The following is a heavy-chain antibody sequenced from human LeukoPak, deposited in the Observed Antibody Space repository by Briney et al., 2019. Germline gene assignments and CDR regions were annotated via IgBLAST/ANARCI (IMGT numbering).Heavy chain of an antibody. CDR1: GYSFTSYW. V-gene: IGHV5-51*01. CDR3: ARHGAHITIFGVARTRPSYNWFDP. D-gene: IGHD3-3*01. CDR2: IYPGDSDT. J-gene: IGHJ5*02. Sequence: GESLMISCKGSGYSFTSYWLGWARPMPGKGLEWMGIIYPGDSDTRYTPSFQGQVTISADKSISTAYLQWSSLKASDTAMYYCARHGAHITIFGVARTRPSYNWFDPWGQGTLVTVSS.